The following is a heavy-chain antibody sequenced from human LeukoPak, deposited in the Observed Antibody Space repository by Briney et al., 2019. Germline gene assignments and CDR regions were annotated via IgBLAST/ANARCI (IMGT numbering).Heavy chain of an antibody. J-gene: IGHJ4*02. CDR1: AFPFSTYV. D-gene: IGHD1-14*01. CDR3: AKGGLTTPLHY. CDR2: ISGDGART. V-gene: IGHV3-23*01. Sequence: GGSLRLSCAASAFPFSTYVMSWVRQAPGGGLEGISSISGDGARTYYTNSVKGRFTISRDNPKNTLFLQVNSLRVEDTAVYYCAKGGLTTPLHYWGQGTLVTVSS.